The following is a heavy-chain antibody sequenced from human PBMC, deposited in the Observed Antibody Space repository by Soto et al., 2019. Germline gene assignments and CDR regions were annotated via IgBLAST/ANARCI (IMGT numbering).Heavy chain of an antibody. Sequence: SETLSLTCTVSGGSISSGGYYWSWIRQHPGKGLEWIGYIYYSGSTYYNPSLKSRVTISVDTSKNQFSLKLSSVTAADTAVYYCARDGRLQLSDDYYYYGMDVWGQGTTVTVSS. CDR1: GGSISSGGYY. CDR2: IYYSGST. V-gene: IGHV4-31*03. CDR3: ARDGRLQLSDDYYYYGMDV. J-gene: IGHJ6*02. D-gene: IGHD5-12*01.